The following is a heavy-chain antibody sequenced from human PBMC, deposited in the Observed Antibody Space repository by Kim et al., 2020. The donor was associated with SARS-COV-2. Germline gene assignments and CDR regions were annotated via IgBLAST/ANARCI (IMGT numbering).Heavy chain of an antibody. Sequence: SETLSLTCSVSGGSMHTSGYYWGWIRQPPGKGLEWIGSVYDSGSPYYNPSLKSRLTISADTSRGQFSLNLHSVSAADTAVYYCARRNSDWNDAFDVWDQG. J-gene: IGHJ3*01. V-gene: IGHV4-39*01. CDR3: ARRNSDWNDAFDV. CDR1: GGSMHTSGYY. CDR2: VYDSGSP. D-gene: IGHD6-19*01.